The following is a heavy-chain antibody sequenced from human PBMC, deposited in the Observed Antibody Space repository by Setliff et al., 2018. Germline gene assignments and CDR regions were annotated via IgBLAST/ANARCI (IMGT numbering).Heavy chain of an antibody. J-gene: IGHJ4*02. CDR1: GFTFNTFW. CDR2: INPGGSEE. CDR3: ASATGY. Sequence: GGSLRLSCAASGFTFNTFWMTWVRQAPGKGLGWVANINPGGSEEYYLDSVKGRFTISRDNAKTSLYLLMNSLRADDTAVYFCASATGYWGQGILVTVSS. V-gene: IGHV3-7*01.